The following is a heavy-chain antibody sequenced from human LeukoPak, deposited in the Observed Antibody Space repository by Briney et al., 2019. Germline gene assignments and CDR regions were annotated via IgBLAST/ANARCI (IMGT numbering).Heavy chain of an antibody. Sequence: ASVKVSCKASGGTFSSYAISWVRQAPGQGLEWMGGIIPIFGTANYAQKFQGRVTITADESTSTAYMELSSLRSEDTAVYYCARASSDSSGYYCHSDQPLHGMDVWGQGTTVTVSS. CDR3: ARASSDSSGYYCHSDQPLHGMDV. V-gene: IGHV1-69*13. J-gene: IGHJ6*02. CDR1: GGTFSSYA. D-gene: IGHD3-22*01. CDR2: IIPIFGTA.